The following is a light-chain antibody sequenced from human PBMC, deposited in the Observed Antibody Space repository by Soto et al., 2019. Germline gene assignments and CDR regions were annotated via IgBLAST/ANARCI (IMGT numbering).Light chain of an antibody. CDR2: KAS. J-gene: IGKJ1*01. CDR3: QQYNSYWT. CDR1: QSISSW. Sequence: IKLTQAPSTLSATVGVRVAITCRASQSISSWLAWYQQKPGKAPKLLIYKASSLEGGVPSRFSGSGSGTEFTLTISSLQPDDFATYYCQQYNSYWTFGQGTKVDIK. V-gene: IGKV1-5*03.